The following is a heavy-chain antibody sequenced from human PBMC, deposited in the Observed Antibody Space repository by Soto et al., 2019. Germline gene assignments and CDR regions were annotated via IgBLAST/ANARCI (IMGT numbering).Heavy chain of an antibody. CDR3: VKDPFLEWLSPRRPYGMDV. CDR2: ISSNGGST. V-gene: IGHV3-64D*08. J-gene: IGHJ6*02. Sequence: QPGGSLRLSCSASGFTFSSYAMHWVRQAPGKGLEYVSAISSNGGSTYYADSVKGRFTISRDNSKNTLYLQMSSLRAEDTAVYYCVKDPFLEWLSPRRPYGMDVWGQGTTVTVSS. D-gene: IGHD3-3*01. CDR1: GFTFSSYA.